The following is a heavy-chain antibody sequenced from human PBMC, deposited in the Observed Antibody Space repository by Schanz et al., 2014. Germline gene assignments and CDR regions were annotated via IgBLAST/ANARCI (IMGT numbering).Heavy chain of an antibody. V-gene: IGHV4-34*02. D-gene: IGHD3-10*01. CDR2: INQSGTT. J-gene: IGHJ4*02. CDR3: ARGGYGSGSYREFDY. Sequence: QVQLQQWGAGLLKPSETLSLTCAVYGGSFSSNYWSWIRQPPGKGLEWIGEINQSGTTNYNPSLKSRVPMSVDTSKNQISLKLRSVTAADTAVYYCARGGYGSGSYREFDYWGQGTLVTVSS. CDR1: GGSFSSNY.